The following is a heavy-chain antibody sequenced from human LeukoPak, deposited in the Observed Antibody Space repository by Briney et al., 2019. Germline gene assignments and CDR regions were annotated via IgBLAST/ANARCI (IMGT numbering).Heavy chain of an antibody. J-gene: IGHJ4*02. V-gene: IGHV3-23*01. CDR2: ISGSGGST. Sequence: GALTLSCAASGFTFSSYAMSWVRQAPGEGLEWVSAISGSGGSTYYADSVKGRFTISRDNSKNTLYLQMNSLRAEDTAVYYCAKNRLMGPEDLSLGLLDYWGQGTLVTVSS. CDR1: GFTFSSYA. CDR3: AKNRLMGPEDLSLGLLDY. D-gene: IGHD2/OR15-2a*01.